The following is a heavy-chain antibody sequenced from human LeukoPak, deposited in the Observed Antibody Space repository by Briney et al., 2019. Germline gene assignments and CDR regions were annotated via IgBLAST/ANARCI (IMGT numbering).Heavy chain of an antibody. CDR3: AKGVAWGPDYYFDY. J-gene: IGHJ4*02. CDR1: GFTFSSYA. Sequence: GGSLRLSCAASGFTFSSYAMSWVRQAPGKGLDWVSAISGSGASTYYADSVKGRFTISRDDSKNTLYLQMNSLRAEDTALYYCAKGVAWGPDYYFDYWGQGTLVTVSS. D-gene: IGHD7-27*01. CDR2: ISGSGAST. V-gene: IGHV3-23*01.